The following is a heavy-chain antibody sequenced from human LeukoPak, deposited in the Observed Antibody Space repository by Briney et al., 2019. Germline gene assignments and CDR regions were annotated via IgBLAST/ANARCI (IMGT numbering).Heavy chain of an antibody. CDR2: ISSSSSYI. J-gene: IGHJ6*03. D-gene: IGHD6-13*01. CDR1: GFTFSSYS. CDR3: AKPRYSSSWSYYYYMDV. Sequence: PGGSLRLSCAASGFTFSSYSMNWVRQAPGKGLEWVSSISSSSSYIYYADSVKGRFTISRDNAKNSLYLQMNSLRAEDTAVYYCAKPRYSSSWSYYYYMDVWGKGTTVTVSS. V-gene: IGHV3-21*01.